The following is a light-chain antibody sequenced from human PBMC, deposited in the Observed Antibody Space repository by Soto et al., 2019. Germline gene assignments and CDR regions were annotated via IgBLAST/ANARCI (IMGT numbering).Light chain of an antibody. CDR1: QTITRY. J-gene: IGKJ1*01. CDR2: GAS. Sequence: DLQMTQSPSSVSASVGDRVTITCRAGQTITRYLNWYQQKPGKAPNLLIYGASTLQSGVPSRFTGSGSGTDFTLTISSLQPEDFATYYCQQTYNPPWTFGLGTKVEIK. CDR3: QQTYNPPWT. V-gene: IGKV1-39*01.